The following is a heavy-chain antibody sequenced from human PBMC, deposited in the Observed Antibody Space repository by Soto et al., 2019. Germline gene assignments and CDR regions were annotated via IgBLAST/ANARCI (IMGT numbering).Heavy chain of an antibody. V-gene: IGHV1-69*01. J-gene: IGHJ4*02. D-gene: IGHD1-1*01. CDR2: IIPIFATA. Sequence: QVQLVQSGAEVKKPGSSVKVSCKASGGTFSNYAMNWVRQAPGQGLEWMGGIIPIFATAKYAQKFQGLVTITADESTSTVYMDLSSLRSEDTAVYYCARGLQLRGFSLDSWGQGTLVTVSS. CDR1: GGTFSNYA. CDR3: ARGLQLRGFSLDS.